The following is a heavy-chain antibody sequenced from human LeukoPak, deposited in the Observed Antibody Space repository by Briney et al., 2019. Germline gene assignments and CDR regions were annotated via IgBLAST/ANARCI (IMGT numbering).Heavy chain of an antibody. CDR3: AGSPMAPYYFDY. Sequence: SETLSLTCAVYGGSFSGYYWSWIRQPPGKGLEWIGEINHSGSTNYNPSLESRVTISVDTSKNQFSLKLSSVTAADTAVYYCAGSPMAPYYFDYWGQGTLVTVSS. J-gene: IGHJ4*02. CDR1: GGSFSGYY. V-gene: IGHV4-34*01. D-gene: IGHD3-10*01. CDR2: INHSGST.